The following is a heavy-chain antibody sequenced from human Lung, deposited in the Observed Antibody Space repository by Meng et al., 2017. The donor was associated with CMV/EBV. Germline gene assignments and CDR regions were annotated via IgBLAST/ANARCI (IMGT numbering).Heavy chain of an antibody. V-gene: IGHV2-5*02. D-gene: IGHD2-2*01. CDR3: ALFTRSWFDP. CDR2: IYWDDDK. CDR1: GFSLSTSEVG. J-gene: IGHJ5*02. Sequence: QITLKDSCPTLVKPTQTLTLTCTFSGFSLSTSEVGVGWIRQPPGKALEWLAVIYWDDDKRYSPSLKSRLTITKDTSKNQVVLTLTNMDPVDTATYYCALFTRSWFDPWGQGTLVTVSS.